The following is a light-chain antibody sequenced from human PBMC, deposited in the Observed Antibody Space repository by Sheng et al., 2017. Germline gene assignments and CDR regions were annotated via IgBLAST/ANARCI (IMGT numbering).Light chain of an antibody. CDR2: TAS. V-gene: IGKV3-20*01. Sequence: EIVLTQSPGALSLSPGERATLSCRASQSVPSNYLAWYQQKPGQAPRLLIYTASNRATGIPDRFSGSGSGADFTLTISRLEPEDFAVYYCQQYVSWTFGQGTKVEIK. CDR3: QQYVSWT. CDR1: QSVPSNY. J-gene: IGKJ1*01.